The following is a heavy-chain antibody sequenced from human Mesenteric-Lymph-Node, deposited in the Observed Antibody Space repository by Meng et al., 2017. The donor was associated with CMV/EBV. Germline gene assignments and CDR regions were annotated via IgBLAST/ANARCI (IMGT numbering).Heavy chain of an antibody. Sequence: ASVKVSCRASGDTFTGYYMHWVRQAPGQGLEGRGWINHNSGGTNYAQKLQGRVTMTRDTSISTAYMELSRLSSDATAVDYCARDLEDGDKQNNYYYYGMDVWGQGTTVTVSS. V-gene: IGHV1-2*02. CDR1: GDTFTGYY. CDR3: ARDLEDGDKQNNYYYYGMDV. D-gene: IGHD5-24*01. CDR2: INHNSGGT. J-gene: IGHJ6*02.